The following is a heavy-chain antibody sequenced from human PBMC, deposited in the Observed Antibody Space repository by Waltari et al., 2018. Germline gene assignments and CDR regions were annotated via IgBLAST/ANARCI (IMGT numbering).Heavy chain of an antibody. D-gene: IGHD2-15*01. V-gene: IGHV3-23*01. J-gene: IGHJ4*02. CDR2: FGGRDRGT. CDR1: AFPFSSYA. CDR3: VKAPLGSCAGVRCYFLDY. Sequence: EVHLLDSGGGLVQPGGSLSLPCTAYAFPFSSYAMSLGPQGPGKGLEWVSAFGGRDRGTYHADAVKGRLTISRDNSKNTLYLQMNSLRAEDTAIYYCVKAPLGSCAGVRCYFLDYWGQGTLVTVSS.